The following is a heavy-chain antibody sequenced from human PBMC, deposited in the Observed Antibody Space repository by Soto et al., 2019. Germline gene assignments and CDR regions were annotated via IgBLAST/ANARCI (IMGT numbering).Heavy chain of an antibody. D-gene: IGHD2-2*01. Sequence: SVKVSCKASGGTFSSCAISWVRQAPGQGLEWMGGIIPIFGTANYAQKFQGRVTITADESTSTAYMELSSLRSEDTAVYYCARGYCSSTSCYGEYYYGMDVWGQGTTVTVSS. CDR3: ARGYCSSTSCYGEYYYGMDV. CDR2: IIPIFGTA. J-gene: IGHJ6*02. V-gene: IGHV1-69*13. CDR1: GGTFSSCA.